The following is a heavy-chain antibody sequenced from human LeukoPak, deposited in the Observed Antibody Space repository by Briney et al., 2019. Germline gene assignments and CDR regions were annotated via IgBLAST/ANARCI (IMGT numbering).Heavy chain of an antibody. CDR3: ATMTTVALEYFQH. CDR1: GFTFSSYG. J-gene: IGHJ1*01. CDR2: ISFDGSDK. V-gene: IGHV3-30*03. Sequence: PGRSLRLSCVASGFTFSSYGIHWVRQAPGKGLEWVAVISFDGSDKYYAGSVRGRFNISRDNSRNTLFLQMNSLRPEDTAMYYCATMTTVALEYFQHWGQGTLVTV. D-gene: IGHD4-11*01.